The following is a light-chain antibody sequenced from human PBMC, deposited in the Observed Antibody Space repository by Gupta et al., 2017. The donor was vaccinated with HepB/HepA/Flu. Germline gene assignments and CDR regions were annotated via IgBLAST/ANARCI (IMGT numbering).Light chain of an antibody. CDR2: EVN. CDR1: SSDVGSYNR. CDR3: SSYTSSNTYV. J-gene: IGLJ1*01. Sequence: QSPLTQPPSVSGSPVQSVTISCTGTSSDVGSYNRVSWYQQPPGTAPKLMIFEVNNRPSGVPDRFSGSKSGNTASLTISGLQAEDEADYYCSSYTSSNTYVFGGGTRVTVL. V-gene: IGLV2-18*02.